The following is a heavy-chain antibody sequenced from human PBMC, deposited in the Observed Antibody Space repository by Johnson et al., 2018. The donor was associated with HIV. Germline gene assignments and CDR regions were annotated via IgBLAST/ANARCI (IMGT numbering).Heavy chain of an antibody. CDR2: ISSSGNPI. CDR1: GFIFSDYY. J-gene: IGHJ3*02. D-gene: IGHD3-9*01. V-gene: IGHV3-11*01. CDR3: ARGGYYVILTGYYALAAFDI. Sequence: QVQLVESGGGLVKPGGSLRLSCAASGFIFSDYYMSWIRQAPGKGLEWVSYISSSGNPIYYAASVKGRFTISRDNAKNPLYLQMNSLKTEDTAVYYCARGGYYVILTGYYALAAFDIWGQGTMVTVSS.